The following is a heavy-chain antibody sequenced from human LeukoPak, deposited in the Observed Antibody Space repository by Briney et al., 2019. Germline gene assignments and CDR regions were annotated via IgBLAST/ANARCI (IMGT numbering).Heavy chain of an antibody. CDR3: ASGSLGDGYGVGDYYQYMDV. V-gene: IGHV4-59*02. CDR2: FSYIGIT. CDR1: GGSVSSHY. J-gene: IGHJ6*03. D-gene: IGHD5-24*01. Sequence: PSETLSLTCTVSGGSVSSHYWSWVRQPPGRGLEWIGYFSYIGITDFHPSLKRRVSISVDTSKNQLSLTLTSVTAADSAVYYCASGSLGDGYGVGDYYQYMDVWGKGTTVTVSS.